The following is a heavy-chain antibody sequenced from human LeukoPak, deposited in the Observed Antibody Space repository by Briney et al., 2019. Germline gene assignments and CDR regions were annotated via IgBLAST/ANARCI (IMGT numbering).Heavy chain of an antibody. V-gene: IGHV4-34*01. J-gene: IGHJ4*02. D-gene: IGHD2-8*02. Sequence: PSETLSLTCAVSGGSFSGYYWSLIRQPPGKGLEWIGEINHSGSTNYNPSLKSRVTISVDTSKNQFSLKLSSVTAADTAVYYCARDSTGVVLDYWGQGTLVTVSS. CDR2: INHSGST. CDR1: GGSFSGYY. CDR3: ARDSTGVVLDY.